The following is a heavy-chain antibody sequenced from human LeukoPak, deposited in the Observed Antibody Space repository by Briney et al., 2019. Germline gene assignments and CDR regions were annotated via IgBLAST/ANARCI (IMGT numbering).Heavy chain of an antibody. CDR3: ARPLYSGYTAFYYGMDV. Sequence: GGSLRLSCAASGFTFNDYAMSWVRQAPGKGPEWVSGISGSGGSTFYADSVKGRFTISRDNPKNTLSLQMNSLRADDSAVYYCARPLYSGYTAFYYGMDVWGQGTTVTVSS. J-gene: IGHJ6*02. CDR1: GFTFNDYA. D-gene: IGHD5-12*01. CDR2: ISGSGGST. V-gene: IGHV3-23*01.